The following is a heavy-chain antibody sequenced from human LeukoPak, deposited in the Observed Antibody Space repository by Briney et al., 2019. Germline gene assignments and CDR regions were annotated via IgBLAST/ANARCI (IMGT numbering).Heavy chain of an antibody. D-gene: IGHD1-1*01. CDR2: ISYDGSNK. J-gene: IGHJ4*02. CDR3: AKEDDRTPSLDY. CDR1: AFTFSRYG. V-gene: IGHV3-30*18. Sequence: KAGGSLRLSCAASAFTFSRYGMHWVRQAPGKGLEWVAMISYDGSNKYYTDSVTGRLTISRDNSTNTIYMQMTSLPTTGPAVTFCAKEDDRTPSLDYCGQGTLVTVSS.